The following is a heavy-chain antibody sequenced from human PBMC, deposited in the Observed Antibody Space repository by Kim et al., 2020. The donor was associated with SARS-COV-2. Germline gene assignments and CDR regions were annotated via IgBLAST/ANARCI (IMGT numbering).Heavy chain of an antibody. J-gene: IGHJ6*02. Sequence: GGSLRLSCAASGFTFSSYGMHWVRQAPGKGLEWVAVIWYDGSNKYYADSVKGRFTISRDNSKNTLYLQMNSLRAEDTAVYYCARVGRYCSRTSCYPHYYYYYGMDVWGQGTTVTVSS. CDR2: IWYDGSNK. D-gene: IGHD2-2*01. CDR1: GFTFSSYG. V-gene: IGHV3-33*01. CDR3: ARVGRYCSRTSCYPHYYYYYGMDV.